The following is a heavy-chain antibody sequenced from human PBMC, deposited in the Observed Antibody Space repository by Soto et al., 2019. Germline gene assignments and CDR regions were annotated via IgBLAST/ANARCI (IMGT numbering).Heavy chain of an antibody. CDR1: GFTFSSYS. CDR2: ISSSSSTI. V-gene: IGHV3-48*02. D-gene: IGHD6-19*01. Sequence: GGSLRLSCAASGFTFSSYSMNWVRQAPGKGLEWVSYISSSSSTIYYADSVKGRFTISRDNAKNSLYLQMNSLRDEDTAVYYCARDRFTYSSGRDPYYFDYWGQGTLVTVSS. CDR3: ARDRFTYSSGRDPYYFDY. J-gene: IGHJ4*02.